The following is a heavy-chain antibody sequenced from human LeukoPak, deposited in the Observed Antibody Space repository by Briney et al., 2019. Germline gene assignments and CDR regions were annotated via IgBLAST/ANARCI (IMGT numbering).Heavy chain of an antibody. D-gene: IGHD3-22*01. J-gene: IGHJ5*02. CDR2: VDREDGET. V-gene: IGHV1-69-2*01. CDR3: ATDWTAYDSSGYNWFDP. CDR1: GYTFTDYR. Sequence: ASVNVSCKVSGYTFTDYRMHWVQQAPGKGLEWMGLVDREDGETIYAEKFQGRVTITADTSTDTAYMEMSSLRSEDTAVYYCATDWTAYDSSGYNWFDPWGQGTLVTVSS.